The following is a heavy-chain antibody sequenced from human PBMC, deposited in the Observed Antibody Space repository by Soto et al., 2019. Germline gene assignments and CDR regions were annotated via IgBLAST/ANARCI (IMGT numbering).Heavy chain of an antibody. D-gene: IGHD1-1*01. Sequence: EVQLVESGGDLVQRGGSLRLSCVASGFTFSVYSMNWVRQAPGKGLEWFSYITSDTKTIKYADSVKGRFTISRDNAKNPVYLQMNSVREEDAVVYYCARSVEGNFDYWGQGTVVTVSS. J-gene: IGHJ4*02. CDR3: ARSVEGNFDY. CDR1: GFTFSVYS. V-gene: IGHV3-48*02. CDR2: ITSDTKTI.